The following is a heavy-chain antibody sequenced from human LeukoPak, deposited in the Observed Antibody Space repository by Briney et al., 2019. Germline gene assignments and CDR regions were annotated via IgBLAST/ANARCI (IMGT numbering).Heavy chain of an antibody. D-gene: IGHD1-1*01. V-gene: IGHV3-30*03. Sequence: GGSLRLSCAVSGFNFNAYDIDWVRQAPGKGLEWMAVISSDGSVGHHAEAVRVGFTTSRDELKTTVYLQLSSLRTEDTAVCYCARWRDDLDEY. CDR2: ISSDGSVG. CDR3: ARWRDDLDEY. J-gene: IGHJ1*01. CDR1: GFNFNAYD.